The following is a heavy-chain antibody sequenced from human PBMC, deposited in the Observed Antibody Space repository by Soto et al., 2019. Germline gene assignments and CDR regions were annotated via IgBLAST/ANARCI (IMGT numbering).Heavy chain of an antibody. J-gene: IGHJ4*02. CDR1: GYTFTSYG. CDR2: ISAYNGNT. CDR3: AITRDFDWLPPFDY. D-gene: IGHD3-9*01. Sequence: ASVKVSCKASGYTFTSYGISWVRQAPGQGLEWMGWISAYNGNTNYAQKLQGRVTMTTDTSTSTAYMELSSLRSEDTAVYYCAITRDFDWLPPFDYWGQGTLVTVSS. V-gene: IGHV1-18*01.